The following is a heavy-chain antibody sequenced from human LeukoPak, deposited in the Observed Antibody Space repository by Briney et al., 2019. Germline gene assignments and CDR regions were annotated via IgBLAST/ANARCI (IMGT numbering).Heavy chain of an antibody. V-gene: IGHV4-59*08. Sequence: PSETLSLTCTVSGGSLSDYYWTWVRQPPGKGLEWIGYIYYSGSTNYNPSLKSRVTISADTSKNQFSLKLSSVTAADTAVYYCARGYWFYFDYWGQGTLVTVSS. CDR2: IYYSGST. CDR3: ARGYWFYFDY. J-gene: IGHJ4*02. CDR1: GGSLSDYY. D-gene: IGHD2-8*02.